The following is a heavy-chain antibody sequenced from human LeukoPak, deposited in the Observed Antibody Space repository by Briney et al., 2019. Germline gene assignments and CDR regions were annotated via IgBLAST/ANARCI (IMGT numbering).Heavy chain of an antibody. V-gene: IGHV3-33*01. CDR3: ARDQGYYDSSGYFDY. D-gene: IGHD3-22*01. CDR1: GFTFSSYG. CDR2: IWYDGSNK. J-gene: IGHJ4*02. Sequence: GGSLRLSCAASGFTFSSYGMHWARQAPGKGLEWVAVIWYDGSNKYYADFVKGRFTISRDNSKNTLYLQMNSLRAEDTAVYYCARDQGYYDSSGYFDYWGQGTLVTVSS.